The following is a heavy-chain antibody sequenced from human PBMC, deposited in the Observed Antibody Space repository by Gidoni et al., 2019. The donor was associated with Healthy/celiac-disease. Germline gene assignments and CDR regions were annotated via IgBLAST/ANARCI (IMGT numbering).Heavy chain of an antibody. CDR3: AKGLYDFWSGYPSLFDY. J-gene: IGHJ4*02. CDR2: ISWDGGST. Sequence: EVQLVESGGVVVQPGGSLRLSCAASGFTFDDYAMHWVRPAPGKGLEWVSLISWDGGSTYYADSVKGRFTISRDNSKNSLYLQMNSLRAEDTALYYCAKGLYDFWSGYPSLFDYWGQGTLVTVSS. V-gene: IGHV3-43D*04. D-gene: IGHD3-3*01. CDR1: GFTFDDYA.